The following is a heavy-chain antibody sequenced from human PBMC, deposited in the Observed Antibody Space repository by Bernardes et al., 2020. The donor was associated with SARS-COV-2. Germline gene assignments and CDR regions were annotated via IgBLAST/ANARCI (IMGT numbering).Heavy chain of an antibody. J-gene: IGHJ4*02. CDR2: ISYDGSNK. D-gene: IGHD3-3*01. Sequence: SLSLSCAASGFPFSSYAMHWVRQSPGKGLEWVAVISYDGSNKYYADSVKGRFTISRDNSKNTLYLQMNSLRAEDTAVYYCARDLSYYDFDYWGQGTLVTVSS. CDR1: GFPFSSYA. CDR3: ARDLSYYDFDY. V-gene: IGHV3-30*01.